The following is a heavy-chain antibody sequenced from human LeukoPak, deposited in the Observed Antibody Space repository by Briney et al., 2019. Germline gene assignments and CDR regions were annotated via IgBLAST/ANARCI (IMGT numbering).Heavy chain of an antibody. CDR3: ASGGGYNSLYY. D-gene: IGHD5-24*01. J-gene: IGHJ4*02. CDR1: GFTFNNYA. Sequence: SGGSLRLSCAASGFTFNNYAMSWVRQAPGKGLEWVSIIYINDYAYYSDSVKGRFTISRDNSKNTLDLQMNSLRAEDTAVYYCASGGGYNSLYYWGQGTLVTVSS. CDR2: IYINDYA. V-gene: IGHV3-23*05.